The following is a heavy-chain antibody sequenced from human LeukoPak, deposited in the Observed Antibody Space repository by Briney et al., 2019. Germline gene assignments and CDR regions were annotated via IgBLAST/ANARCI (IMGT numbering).Heavy chain of an antibody. CDR1: GFTVSSNY. Sequence: GGSLRLSCAASGFTVSSNYMSWVRQAPGKGLEWVSVIYSGGSTYYADSVMGRFTISRDNSKNTLYLQMNSLRAEDTAVYYCARDILSQGPDAFDIWGQGTMVTVSS. CDR2: IYSGGST. CDR3: ARDILSQGPDAFDI. V-gene: IGHV3-53*01. D-gene: IGHD2/OR15-2a*01. J-gene: IGHJ3*02.